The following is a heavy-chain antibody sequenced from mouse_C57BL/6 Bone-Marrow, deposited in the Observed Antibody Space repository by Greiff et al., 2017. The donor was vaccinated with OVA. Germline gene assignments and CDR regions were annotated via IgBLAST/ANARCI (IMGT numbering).Heavy chain of an antibody. CDR3: TVYYYGFAY. J-gene: IGHJ3*01. V-gene: IGHV14-4*01. CDR1: GFNIKDDY. CDR2: IDPENGDT. D-gene: IGHD1-1*01. Sequence: EVMLVESGAELVRPGASVKLSCTASGFNIKDDYMHWVKQRPEQGLEWIGWIDPENGDTEYASKFQGKATITADTSSNTAYLQLSSLTSEDTAVYYCTVYYYGFAYWGQGTLVTVSA.